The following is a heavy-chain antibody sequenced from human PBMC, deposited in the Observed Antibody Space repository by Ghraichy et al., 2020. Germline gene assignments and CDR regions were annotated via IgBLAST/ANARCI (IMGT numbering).Heavy chain of an antibody. D-gene: IGHD1-26*01. J-gene: IGHJ4*02. V-gene: IGHV3-23*01. Sequence: GGSLRLSCAASGFTFSSYAMNWVRQAPGKGLEWVSGISNSGDTTYYADSVKGRFTISRDNSKKTLYLQMNSLRADDTAVYYCARGVGRSIRWYYFDYWGQGTLVTVSS. CDR2: ISNSGDTT. CDR1: GFTFSSYA. CDR3: ARGVGRSIRWYYFDY.